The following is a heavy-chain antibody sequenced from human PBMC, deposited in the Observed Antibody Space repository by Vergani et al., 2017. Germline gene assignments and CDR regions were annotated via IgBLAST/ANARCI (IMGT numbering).Heavy chain of an antibody. D-gene: IGHD3-22*01. CDR1: GFTFSSYG. CDR3: AMSLGGSGYYRTFDY. CDR2: IRYDGSNK. Sequence: QVQLVESGGGVVQPGGSLRLSCAASGFTFSSYGMHWVRQAPGKGLEWVAFIRYDGSNKYYADAVKGRFTISRDNSKNTLYLQMNSLRAEDTAVYYCAMSLGGSGYYRTFDYWGQGTLVTVSS. V-gene: IGHV3-30*02. J-gene: IGHJ4*02.